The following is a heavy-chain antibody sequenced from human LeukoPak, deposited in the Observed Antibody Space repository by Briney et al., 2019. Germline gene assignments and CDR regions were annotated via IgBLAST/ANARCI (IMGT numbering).Heavy chain of an antibody. CDR3: TREGVAPTTDGSGRILGGWLDP. CDR2: IDPNSGDT. J-gene: IGHJ5*02. CDR1: GGYY. D-gene: IGHD3-10*01. V-gene: IGHV1-2*02. Sequence: ASVKVSCKASGGYYMHWVRQAPGQGLEWMGWIDPNSGDTTYAQKFQGRVTMTRDTSIGTVFMDLNSLRSDDTAVYFCTREGVAPTTDGSGRILGGWLDPWGQGTLVTVSS.